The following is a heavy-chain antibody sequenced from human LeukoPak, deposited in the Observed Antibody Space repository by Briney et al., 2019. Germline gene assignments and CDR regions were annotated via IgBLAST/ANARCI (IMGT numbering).Heavy chain of an antibody. J-gene: IGHJ3*02. Sequence: PSQTLSLTCAVSGGSISSGGYSWSWIRQPPGKGLEWIGYIYHSGSTYYNPSLKSRVTISVDRSKNQFSLKLSSVTAADTAVYYCAREEIYTPLHAFDIWGQGTMVTVSS. V-gene: IGHV4-30-2*01. CDR2: IYHSGST. CDR3: AREEIYTPLHAFDI. CDR1: GGSISSGGYS. D-gene: IGHD2-2*02.